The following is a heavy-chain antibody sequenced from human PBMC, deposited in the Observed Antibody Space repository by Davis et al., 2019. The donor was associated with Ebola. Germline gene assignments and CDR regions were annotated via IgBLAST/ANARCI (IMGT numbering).Heavy chain of an antibody. CDR1: GFTFSNYW. CDR2: VKTDGTYT. Sequence: GESLKISCAASGFTFSNYWMNWVRQAPGKGLVWVSRVKTDGTYTNYADSVKGRFTISRDNAKNTLSLQMNSLRGEDTGLYYCVRSRRDVGPDAFDIWGQGTMVTVSS. J-gene: IGHJ3*02. CDR3: VRSRRDVGPDAFDI. D-gene: IGHD1-26*01. V-gene: IGHV3-74*01.